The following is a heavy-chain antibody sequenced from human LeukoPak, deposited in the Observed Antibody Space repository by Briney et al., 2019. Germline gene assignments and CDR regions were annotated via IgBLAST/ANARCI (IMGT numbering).Heavy chain of an antibody. CDR1: GFTFTTYV. J-gene: IGHJ4*02. Sequence: GGSLRLSCVASGFTFTTYVMSWVRQAPGKGLEWVSSISGNGASTYYADSVKGRFTVSRDNSKNTLYLQMNSLRAEDTAVYYCAKAPYYYDNWGQGTLVTVSS. V-gene: IGHV3-23*01. CDR3: AKAPYYYDN. CDR2: ISGNGAST.